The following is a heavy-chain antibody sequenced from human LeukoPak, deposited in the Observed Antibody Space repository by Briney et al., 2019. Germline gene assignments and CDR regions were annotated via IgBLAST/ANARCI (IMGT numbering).Heavy chain of an antibody. CDR1: GFIFSNYE. Sequence: GGTLRLSCAASGFIFSNYEMNWVRQAPGKGLEWVSYIGGSGSPIYYADSVKGRFTISRDNAKNSLYLQMNSLRAEDTAVYYCARGFATSSTADYWGQGTLVTVSS. CDR2: IGGSGSPI. J-gene: IGHJ4*02. V-gene: IGHV3-48*03. CDR3: ARGFATSSTADY. D-gene: IGHD6-13*01.